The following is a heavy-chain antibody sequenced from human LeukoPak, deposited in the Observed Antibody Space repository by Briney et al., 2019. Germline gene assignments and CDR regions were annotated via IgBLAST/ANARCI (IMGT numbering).Heavy chain of an antibody. CDR2: IYYSGST. D-gene: IGHD1-26*01. CDR3: ARGQWELLNRPFDY. Sequence: MPSETLSLTCTVSGGSISSSSYYWGWIRQPPGKGLEWIGSIYYSGSTYYNPSLKSRVTISVDTSKNQFSLKLSSVTAADTAVYYCARGQWELLNRPFDYWGQGTLVTVSS. V-gene: IGHV4-39*07. CDR1: GGSISSSSYY. J-gene: IGHJ4*02.